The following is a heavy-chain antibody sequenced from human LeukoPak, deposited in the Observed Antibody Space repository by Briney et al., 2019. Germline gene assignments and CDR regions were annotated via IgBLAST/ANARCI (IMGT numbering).Heavy chain of an antibody. CDR2: ISYDGSNK. CDR3: AKTSSDGAYPGHKAFDI. V-gene: IGHV3-30*18. J-gene: IGHJ3*02. CDR1: GFTFSSYG. Sequence: GGSLRLSCAASGFTFSSYGMHWVRQAPGKGLEWVAVISYDGSNKYYADSVKGRFTISRDNSKNTLYLQMDSLRPEDTAVYYCAKTSSDGAYPGHKAFDIWGQGTMVTVSS. D-gene: IGHD3-10*01.